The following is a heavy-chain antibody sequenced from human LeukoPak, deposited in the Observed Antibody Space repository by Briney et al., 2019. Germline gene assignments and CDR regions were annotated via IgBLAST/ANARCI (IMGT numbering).Heavy chain of an antibody. J-gene: IGHJ6*03. CDR2: IKQDGSEK. CDR3: AREGHCSSTSCRYLYYYYYYYMDV. CDR1: GFTFSSYW. D-gene: IGHD2-2*01. Sequence: GGSLRLSCAASGFTFSSYWMSWVRQAPGKGLEWVANIKQDGSEKYYVDSVKGRFTISRDNAKNSLYLQMNSLRAEDTAVYYCAREGHCSSTSCRYLYYYYYYYMDVWGKGTTVTVSS. V-gene: IGHV3-7*01.